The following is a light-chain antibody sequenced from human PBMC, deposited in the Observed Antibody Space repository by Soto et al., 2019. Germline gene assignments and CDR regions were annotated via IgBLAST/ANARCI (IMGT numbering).Light chain of an antibody. Sequence: DIQMTQSPSSLSASVGDRVTITCWASQDISNYLAWYQQRPGKVPKLLIYAASTLQSGVPSRFSGSGSGTDFTLTISSLQPEDVATYYCQKYDIAPRTFGGGTNVEIK. CDR2: AAS. CDR1: QDISNY. CDR3: QKYDIAPRT. V-gene: IGKV1-27*01. J-gene: IGKJ4*01.